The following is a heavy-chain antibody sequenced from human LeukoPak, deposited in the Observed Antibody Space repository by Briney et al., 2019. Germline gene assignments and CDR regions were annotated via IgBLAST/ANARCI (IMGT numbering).Heavy chain of an antibody. CDR1: GGSISSSSYY. Sequence: PSETLSLTCTVSGGSISSSSYYWGWIRQPPGKGLEWIGSIYYSGSTYYNPSLKSRVTISVDTSKNQFSLKLSSVTAADTAVYYCARRVRQFHYWGQGTLVTVSS. CDR3: ARRVRQFHY. J-gene: IGHJ4*02. V-gene: IGHV4-39*01. CDR2: IYYSGST.